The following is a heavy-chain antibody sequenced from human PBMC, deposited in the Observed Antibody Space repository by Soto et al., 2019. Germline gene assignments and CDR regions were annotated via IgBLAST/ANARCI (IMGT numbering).Heavy chain of an antibody. CDR3: ARAPLTIYDTSGYYDY. J-gene: IGHJ4*02. Sequence: GSLRLSCSASGFTFSNYAMHWVRQAPGKGLEWVAVIWSDGTNKYYADSVKGRFTISRDKSKNTLYLQMNSLRAEDTAVYYCARAPLTIYDTSGYYDYWGQGSQVT. D-gene: IGHD3-22*01. CDR2: IWSDGTNK. V-gene: IGHV3-33*01. CDR1: GFTFSNYA.